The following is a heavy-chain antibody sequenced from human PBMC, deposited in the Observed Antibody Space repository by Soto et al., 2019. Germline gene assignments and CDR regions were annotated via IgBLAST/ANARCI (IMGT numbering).Heavy chain of an antibody. CDR3: GRRVQGYCTGGSCFVDY. V-gene: IGHV3-21*01. D-gene: IGHD2-8*02. J-gene: IGHJ4*02. CDR1: GFTFSSYT. Sequence: EVQLVESGGGLVKPGGSLRLSCAASGFTFSSYTMNWVRQAPGKGLEWVSSIGSSSNYIYYAESVKGRFTVSRDNAKNSLFLQMNSLRAEDTAVYYCGRRVQGYCTGGSCFVDYWGQGTLVTVSS. CDR2: IGSSSNYI.